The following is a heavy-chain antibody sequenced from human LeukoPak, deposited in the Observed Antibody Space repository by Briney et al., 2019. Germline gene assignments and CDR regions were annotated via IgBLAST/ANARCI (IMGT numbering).Heavy chain of an antibody. D-gene: IGHD3-10*01. CDR1: GFTFSSYA. J-gene: IGHJ4*02. CDR3: ANPLGPVPVDYFDY. V-gene: IGHV3-23*01. CDR2: IRGSGGST. Sequence: GGSLRLSCAASGFTFSSYAMSWVRQAPGKGLEWVSAIRGSGGSTYYTDSVKGRLTISRDNSKNTLYLQMNSLMTEDTAVDSCANPLGPVPVDYFDYWGRGTLVTVSA.